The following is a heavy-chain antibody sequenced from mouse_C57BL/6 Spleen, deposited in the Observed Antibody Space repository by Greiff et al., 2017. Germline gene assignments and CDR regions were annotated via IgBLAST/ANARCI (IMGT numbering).Heavy chain of an antibody. V-gene: IGHV1-53*01. CDR2: FNPSNGGT. CDR3: ARASSDYGFAY. CDR1: GYTFTSYW. Sequence: QVQLQQPGTELVKPGASVKLSCKASGYTFTSYWMHWVKQKPGQGLEWIGNFNPSNGGTNYNEKFKSKATLTVDKSSSTAYMQLSRLTSGDSAVYNCARASSDYGFAYWGQGTLVTVSA. D-gene: IGHD3-2*02. J-gene: IGHJ3*01.